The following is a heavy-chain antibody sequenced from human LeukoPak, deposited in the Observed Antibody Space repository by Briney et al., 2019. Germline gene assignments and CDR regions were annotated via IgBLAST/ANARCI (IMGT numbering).Heavy chain of an antibody. D-gene: IGHD1-14*01. CDR3: AREVTTGHYYFDY. J-gene: IGHJ4*02. V-gene: IGHV3-21*01. CDR1: GFTFSTYS. Sequence: GRSLRLSCAASGFTFSTYSMNWVRQAPGTGLEWVSSISSSSSHIYYADSVKGRFTISRDNAKNSLYLQMNSLRAEDTAVYYCAREVTTGHYYFDYWGQGTLVTVSS. CDR2: ISSSSSHI.